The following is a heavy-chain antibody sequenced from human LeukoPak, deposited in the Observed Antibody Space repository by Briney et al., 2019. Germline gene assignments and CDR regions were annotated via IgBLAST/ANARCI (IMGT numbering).Heavy chain of an antibody. CDR1: GGSISSYY. CDR2: IYYSGST. V-gene: IGHV4-59*12. Sequence: SETLSLTCTVSGGSISSYYWSWIRQPPGKGLEWIGYIYYSGSTNYNPSLKSRVTMSVDTSKNQFSLKLSSVTAADTAVYYCARGGEAAADYWGQGTLVTVSS. J-gene: IGHJ4*02. CDR3: ARGGEAAADY. D-gene: IGHD6-13*01.